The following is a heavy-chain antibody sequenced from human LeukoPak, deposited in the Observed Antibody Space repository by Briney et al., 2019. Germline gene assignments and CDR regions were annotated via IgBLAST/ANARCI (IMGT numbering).Heavy chain of an antibody. J-gene: IGHJ6*03. CDR1: GFTFSGYS. Sequence: GSLRLSCAASGFTFSGYSMNWVRQAPGKGLGWVSYISSSSSIIYYADSVKGRFTISRDNAKNSLYLQMNSLRAEDTAVYYCARCAHSSSRASYYYYYYYMDVWGKGTTVTVSS. D-gene: IGHD6-6*01. CDR3: ARCAHSSSRASYYYYYYYMDV. V-gene: IGHV3-48*01. CDR2: ISSSSSII.